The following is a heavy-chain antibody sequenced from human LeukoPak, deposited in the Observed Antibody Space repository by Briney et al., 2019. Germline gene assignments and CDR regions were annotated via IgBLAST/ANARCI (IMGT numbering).Heavy chain of an antibody. Sequence: PGGSLRLSCAASGFTFSSYAMSWVRQAPGKGLEWVSAISGSGGSTYYADSVKGRFTISRDNSKNTLYLQVNSLRAEDTAVYYCAENPITIFGVHDWGQGTLVTVSS. J-gene: IGHJ4*02. D-gene: IGHD3-3*01. V-gene: IGHV3-23*01. CDR2: ISGSGGST. CDR1: GFTFSSYA. CDR3: AENPITIFGVHD.